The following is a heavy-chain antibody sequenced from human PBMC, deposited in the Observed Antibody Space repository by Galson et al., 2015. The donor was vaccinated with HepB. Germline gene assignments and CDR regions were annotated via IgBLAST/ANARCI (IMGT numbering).Heavy chain of an antibody. D-gene: IGHD5-12*01. V-gene: IGHV3-15*01. Sequence: SLRLSCAASGFTFSNAWMSWVRQAPGKGLEWVGRIKSKTDGGTTDYAAPVKGRFTISRDDSKNTLYLQMNSLKTEDTAVYYCTTVKYSGYDSYAFDIWGQGTMVTVSS. CDR1: GFTFSNAW. CDR2: IKSKTDGGTT. CDR3: TTVKYSGYDSYAFDI. J-gene: IGHJ3*02.